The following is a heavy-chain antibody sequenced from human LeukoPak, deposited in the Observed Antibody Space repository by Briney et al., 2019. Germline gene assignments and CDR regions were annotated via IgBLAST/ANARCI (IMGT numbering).Heavy chain of an antibody. CDR1: GGSISSSSYY. Sequence: PSETLSLTCTVSGGSISSSSYYWGWIRQPPGKGLEWIGSIYYSGSTYYNPSLKSRVTISVDTSKNQFSLKLSSVTPADTAVYYCARDGGYDFWSGYSGVFDYWGQGTLVTVSS. CDR3: ARDGGYDFWSGYSGVFDY. CDR2: IYYSGST. V-gene: IGHV4-39*02. D-gene: IGHD3-3*01. J-gene: IGHJ4*02.